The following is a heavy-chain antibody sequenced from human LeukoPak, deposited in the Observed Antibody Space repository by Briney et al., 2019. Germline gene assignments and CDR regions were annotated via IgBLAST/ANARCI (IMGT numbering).Heavy chain of an antibody. J-gene: IGHJ3*02. CDR3: ARGPYSYDSSGAFDI. CDR2: ISSSGST. Sequence: SSETLSLTCTVSGDSISSGDYYWSWIRQPAGKGLEWIGRISSSGSTNYNPSLKSRITISVDTSKNQFSLKLSSVTAADTAVYFCARGPYSYDSSGAFDIWGQGTMVTVSS. D-gene: IGHD3-22*01. CDR1: GDSISSGDYY. V-gene: IGHV4-61*02.